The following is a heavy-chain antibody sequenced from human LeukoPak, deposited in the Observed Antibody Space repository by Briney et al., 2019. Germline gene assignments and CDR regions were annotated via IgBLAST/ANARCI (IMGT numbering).Heavy chain of an antibody. CDR1: GYTFTSYD. D-gene: IGHD2-21*02. CDR3: AREPLYLAYCGGDCYS. Sequence: ASVKVSCKASGYTFTSYDINWVRQATGQGLEWMGWMNPNSGNTGYAQKFQGRVTITRNTSINTAYMGLSSLRSEDTAVYYCAREPLYLAYCGGDCYSWGQGTLVTVSS. J-gene: IGHJ5*02. CDR2: MNPNSGNT. V-gene: IGHV1-8*03.